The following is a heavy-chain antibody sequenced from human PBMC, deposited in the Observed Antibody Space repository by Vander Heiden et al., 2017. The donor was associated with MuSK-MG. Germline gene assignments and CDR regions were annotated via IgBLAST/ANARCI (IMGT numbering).Heavy chain of an antibody. CDR2: ISGSGGST. Sequence: EVQLLESGGGLVQPGGSLRLSCAASGFTFSSYAMSWVRQAPGKGLDWVSAISGSGGSTYYADSVKGRFTISRDNSKNTLYLQMNSLRAEDTAVYYCAKRRRPKEDILTPTWYFDLWGRGTLVTVSS. D-gene: IGHD3-9*01. CDR3: AKRRRPKEDILTPTWYFDL. J-gene: IGHJ2*01. V-gene: IGHV3-23*01. CDR1: GFTFSSYA.